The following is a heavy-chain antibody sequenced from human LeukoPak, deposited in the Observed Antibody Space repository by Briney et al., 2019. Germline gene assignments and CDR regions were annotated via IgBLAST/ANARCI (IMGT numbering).Heavy chain of an antibody. D-gene: IGHD3-10*01. CDR2: IVVGGGNT. V-gene: IGHV1-58*01. Sequence: SVKVSCKASGFTFTSSAVQWVRQARGQRLEWIGWIVVGGGNTNYAQKFQERVTITRDMSTSTAYMELSSLRSEDTAVYYCAAVRHNTAQTYGSGHYDPWGQGTLVTVFS. CDR3: AAVRHNTAQTYGSGHYDP. CDR1: GFTFTSSA. J-gene: IGHJ5*02.